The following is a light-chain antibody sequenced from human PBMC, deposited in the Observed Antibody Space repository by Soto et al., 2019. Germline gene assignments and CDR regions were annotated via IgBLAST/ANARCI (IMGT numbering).Light chain of an antibody. CDR1: SSDVADYNF. CDR2: NVY. Sequence: QSALTQPASVSGSPGQSITISCTGTSSDVADYNFVSWHQQHPGKAPKLMIYNVYDRPSGISYRFSDSKSGNTASLTISGLQGEDEADYCCSAYTVSRTYVFGTGTKLTVL. V-gene: IGLV2-14*03. J-gene: IGLJ1*01. CDR3: SAYTVSRTYV.